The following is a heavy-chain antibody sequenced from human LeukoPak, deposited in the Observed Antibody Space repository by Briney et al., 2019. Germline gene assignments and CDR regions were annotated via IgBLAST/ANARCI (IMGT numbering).Heavy chain of an antibody. Sequence: PSQTLSLTCAVSGGSISSGGYSWSWIRQPPGKGLEWIGYIYHSGSTYYNPSLKSRVTISVDRSKNQFSLKLSSVTAADTAVYYCARAYCGGDCLGAFDIWGQGTMVTVSS. D-gene: IGHD2-21*02. V-gene: IGHV4-30-2*01. J-gene: IGHJ3*02. CDR3: ARAYCGGDCLGAFDI. CDR2: IYHSGST. CDR1: GGSISSGGYS.